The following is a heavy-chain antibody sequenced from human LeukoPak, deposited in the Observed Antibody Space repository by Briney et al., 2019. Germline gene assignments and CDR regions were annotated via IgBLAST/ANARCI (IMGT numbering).Heavy chain of an antibody. CDR2: IYHSGST. J-gene: IGHJ4*02. V-gene: IGHV4-4*02. D-gene: IGHD1-1*01. CDR3: ARASHWNQLHYFDY. CDR1: GGSISSSNW. Sequence: SETLSLTCAVSGGSISSSNWWSWVRQPPGKGLEWIGEIYHSGSTNSNPSLKSRVTISLDKSKNHFSLNLSSVTAADSAMYYCARASHWNQLHYFDYWGQGTLVTVSS.